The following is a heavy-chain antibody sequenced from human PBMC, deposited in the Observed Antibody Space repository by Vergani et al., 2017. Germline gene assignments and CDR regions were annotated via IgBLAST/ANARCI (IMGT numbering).Heavy chain of an antibody. CDR1: GGSISSGGYY. CDR2: IYYSGST. Sequence: QVQLQESGPGLVKPSQTLSLTCTVSGGSISSGGYYWSWIRQHPGKGLEWIGYIYYSGSTYYNPSLKSRVTISVDTSKNQFSLKLSSVTAADTAVYYCARHVRDYDILTGYYTLFDYWGQGTLVTVSS. V-gene: IGHV4-31*03. J-gene: IGHJ4*02. D-gene: IGHD3-9*01. CDR3: ARHVRDYDILTGYYTLFDY.